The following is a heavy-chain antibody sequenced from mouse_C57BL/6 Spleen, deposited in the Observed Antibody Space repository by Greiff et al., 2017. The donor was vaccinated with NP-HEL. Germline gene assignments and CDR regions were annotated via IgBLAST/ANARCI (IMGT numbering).Heavy chain of an antibody. D-gene: IGHD2-2*01. Sequence: LEESGPELVKPGASVKISCKASGYAFSSSWMNWVKQRPGKGLEWIGRIYPGDGDTNYNGKFKGKATLTADKSSSTAYMQLSSLTSEDSAVYFCARGNDVDVWGTGITGTVSS. CDR3: ARGNDVDV. CDR1: GYAFSSSW. J-gene: IGHJ1*03. CDR2: IYPGDGDT. V-gene: IGHV1-82*01.